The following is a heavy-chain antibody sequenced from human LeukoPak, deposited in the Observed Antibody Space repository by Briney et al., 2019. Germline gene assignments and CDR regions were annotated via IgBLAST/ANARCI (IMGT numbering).Heavy chain of an antibody. V-gene: IGHV1-69*05. D-gene: IGHD3-3*01. Sequence: SVKVSCKASGYTFISFGFSWVRQAPGQGLEWMGRIIPIFGTANYAQKFQGRVTITTDESTSTAYMELSSLRSEDTAVYYCARPYDFWSGSYDAFDIWGQGTMVTVSS. CDR3: ARPYDFWSGSYDAFDI. J-gene: IGHJ3*02. CDR2: IIPIFGTA. CDR1: GYTFISFG.